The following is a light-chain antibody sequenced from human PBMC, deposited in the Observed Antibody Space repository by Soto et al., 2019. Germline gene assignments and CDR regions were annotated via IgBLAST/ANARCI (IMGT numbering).Light chain of an antibody. CDR3: QQYGNSPPWT. J-gene: IGKJ1*01. V-gene: IGKV3-20*01. Sequence: EIVLTQSPGTLSLSPGERATLSCRASQSVSSNYLAWYQQKPGQAPRLLISDASSRATGIPDRFSGSGSGTDFTLTIIRLEPEDFAVYYCQQYGNSPPWTFGQGTKVEIK. CDR2: DAS. CDR1: QSVSSNY.